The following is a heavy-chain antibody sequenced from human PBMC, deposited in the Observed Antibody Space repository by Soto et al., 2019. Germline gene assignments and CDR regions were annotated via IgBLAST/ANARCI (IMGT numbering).Heavy chain of an antibody. CDR1: GYTFTSYD. Sequence: ASVKVSCKASGYTFTSYDINWVRQATGQGLEWMGWMNPSSGNTGYAQKFQGRVTMTRNTSISTAYMELSSLRSEDTAVYYCARGYYDSWRGFFMDVWGKGTTVTVSS. CDR3: ARGYYDSWRGFFMDV. V-gene: IGHV1-8*01. D-gene: IGHD3-3*01. CDR2: MNPSSGNT. J-gene: IGHJ6*03.